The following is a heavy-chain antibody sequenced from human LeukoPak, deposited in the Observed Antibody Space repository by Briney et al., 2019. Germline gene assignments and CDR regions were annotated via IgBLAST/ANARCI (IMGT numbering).Heavy chain of an antibody. CDR1: EYSFTGYR. V-gene: IGHV5-51*01. J-gene: IGHJ4*02. CDR3: ARRSSGGKDLDY. Sequence: GGSLKISGQGSEYSFTGYRIAGVGQMHGKGREWIGLIYPGDSDTRYSPSFQGQVTISADKSISTAYPQWSTLKASDTAMYYCARRSSGGKDLDYWGQGTLVTVSS. CDR2: IYPGDSDT. D-gene: IGHD6-19*01.